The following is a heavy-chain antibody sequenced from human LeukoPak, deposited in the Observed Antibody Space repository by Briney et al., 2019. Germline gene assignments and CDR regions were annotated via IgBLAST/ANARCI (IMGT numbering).Heavy chain of an antibody. Sequence: SVKVSCKASGGTFSSYTVTWVRQAPGQGLEWMGGIIPTLRSTNFAQKFQGRVTITADELTSSVYMEMSSLTSEDTAVYYCARGYDVGDYVPFNYWGQGTLVTVSS. V-gene: IGHV1-69*16. J-gene: IGHJ4*02. D-gene: IGHD4-17*01. CDR1: GGTFSSYT. CDR3: ARGYDVGDYVPFNY. CDR2: IIPTLRST.